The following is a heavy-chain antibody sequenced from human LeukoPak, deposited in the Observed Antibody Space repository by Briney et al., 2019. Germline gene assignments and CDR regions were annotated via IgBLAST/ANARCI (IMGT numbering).Heavy chain of an antibody. CDR2: INPSGDST. CDR1: GYTFTSNH. Sequence: ASVKVSCKASGYTFTSNHIHWVRQAPGQGLEWMGVINPSGDSTSYAQNFQGRVTITRDTSATTAYMELSSLRSEDTAVYYCARRLAVAESGIDYWGQGTLVTVSS. CDR3: ARRLAVAESGIDY. D-gene: IGHD6-19*01. J-gene: IGHJ4*02. V-gene: IGHV1-46*01.